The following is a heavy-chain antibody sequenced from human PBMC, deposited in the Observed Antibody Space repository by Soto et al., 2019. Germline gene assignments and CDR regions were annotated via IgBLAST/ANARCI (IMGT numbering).Heavy chain of an antibody. CDR2: ISGSGGST. CDR1: GFTFSRYA. J-gene: IGHJ6*01. V-gene: IGHV3-23*01. CDR3: AKAPRRLGFYYYYYGMDV. D-gene: IGHD2-21*01. Sequence: PWGSLRLSCAASGFTFSRYALSWVRQAPGKGLEWVSAISGSGGSTYYYADSVMGRFTTSRDNSTYTLYLQMKSVRAEDTAVYYCAKAPRRLGFYYYYYGMDVWGQGTTVTVSS.